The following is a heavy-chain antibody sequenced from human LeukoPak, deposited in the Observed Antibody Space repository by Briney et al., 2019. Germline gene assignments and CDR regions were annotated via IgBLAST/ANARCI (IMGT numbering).Heavy chain of an antibody. CDR3: AAAGDRGWLYNAFDI. V-gene: IGHV3-48*03. Sequence: GGSLRLSCAASGFTFSSYEMNWVRQAPGKGLEWVSYISSSGSTIYYADSVKGRFTISRDNAKNSVYLQMNSLRAEDTAVYYCAAAGDRGWLYNAFDIWGQGTMVTVSA. CDR2: ISSSGSTI. D-gene: IGHD5-24*01. J-gene: IGHJ3*02. CDR1: GFTFSSYE.